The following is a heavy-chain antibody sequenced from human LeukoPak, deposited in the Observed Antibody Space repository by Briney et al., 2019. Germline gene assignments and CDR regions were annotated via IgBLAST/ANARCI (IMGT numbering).Heavy chain of an antibody. CDR3: ARETRGYSGQNYFDY. V-gene: IGHV3-48*03. CDR2: ISSSGSTI. CDR1: GFTFSSYE. D-gene: IGHD5-12*01. J-gene: IGHJ4*02. Sequence: PGGSLRLSCAASGFTFSSYEMNWVRQAPGKGLEWVSYISSSGSTIYYADSVKGRFTISRDNAKNSLYLQMNSLRAEDTAVYYCARETRGYSGQNYFDYWGQGTLVTVSS.